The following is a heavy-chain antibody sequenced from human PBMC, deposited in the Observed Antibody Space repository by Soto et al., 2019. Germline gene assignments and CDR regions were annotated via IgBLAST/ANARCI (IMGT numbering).Heavy chain of an antibody. J-gene: IGHJ5*02. V-gene: IGHV4-31*03. CDR3: ARSRGTGTYPNDFPP. CDR1: GGSISSGDYY. CDR2: IYYSGST. D-gene: IGHD1-26*01. Sequence: QVQLQESGPGLVKPSQTLSLTCTASGGSISSGDYYWSWMRQHPGKGLEWIGYIYYSGSTYYNPSPKSRVTISVDTSNNQFSLKLRAVTAADTAVHYCARSRGTGTYPNDFPPWGRGTLVTVSS.